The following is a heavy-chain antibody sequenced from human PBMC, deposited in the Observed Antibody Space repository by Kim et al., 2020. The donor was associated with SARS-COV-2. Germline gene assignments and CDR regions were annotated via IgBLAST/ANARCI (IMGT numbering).Heavy chain of an antibody. Sequence: GGSLRLSCAASGFTFSNYWMSWVRQAPGKGLEWVANIKQDGSEKYYVDSVKGRFSISRDNANKSLSLEMNSLRAEDTAVYYCARVYGGYNPVDFWGQGTLVTVSS. CDR1: GFTFSNYW. D-gene: IGHD5-12*01. V-gene: IGHV3-7*01. CDR2: IKQDGSEK. J-gene: IGHJ4*02. CDR3: ARVYGGYNPVDF.